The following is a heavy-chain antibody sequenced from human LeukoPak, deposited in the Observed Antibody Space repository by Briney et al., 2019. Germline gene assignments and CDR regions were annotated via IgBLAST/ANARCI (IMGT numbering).Heavy chain of an antibody. V-gene: IGHV3-33*01. CDR2: IWYDGSNK. J-gene: IGHJ4*02. CDR3: ARGKQGFDY. Sequence: GGSLRLSCAASGFTFNSYGMHWVRQAPGKGLEWVAVIWYDGSNKYYADSVKGRFTISRDNSKNTLYLQMNSLRAEDTAVYYCARGKQGFDYWGQGTLITVSS. CDR1: GFTFNSYG.